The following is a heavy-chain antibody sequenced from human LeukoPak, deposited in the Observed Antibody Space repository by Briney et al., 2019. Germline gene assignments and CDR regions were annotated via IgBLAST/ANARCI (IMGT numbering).Heavy chain of an antibody. V-gene: IGHV4-34*01. J-gene: IGHJ5*02. CDR3: ARGLTYYDDNSGYRNWFDP. CDR1: GGSFSGYY. D-gene: IGHD3-22*01. CDR2: INHSGST. Sequence: PSETLSLTCAVYGGSFSGYYWSWIRQPPGKGLEWIGEINHSGSTNYNPSLKSRVTISVDTSKNQFSLKLSSVTAADTAVYYCARGLTYYDDNSGYRNWFDPWGQGTLVTVSS.